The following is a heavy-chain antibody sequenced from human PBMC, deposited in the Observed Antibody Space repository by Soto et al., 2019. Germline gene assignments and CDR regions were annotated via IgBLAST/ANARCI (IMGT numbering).Heavy chain of an antibody. CDR1: GFTFSMYS. V-gene: IGHV3-21*06. CDR2: ISSTTNYI. J-gene: IGHJ4*02. CDR3: ARESEDLTSNFDY. Sequence: PGGSLRLSCSASGFTFSMYSMNWVRQVPGKGLEWVSSISSTTNYIYYGDSMKGRFTISRDNAKNSLYLEMNSLRAEDTAVYYCARESEDLTSNFDYWGQGTLVTVSS.